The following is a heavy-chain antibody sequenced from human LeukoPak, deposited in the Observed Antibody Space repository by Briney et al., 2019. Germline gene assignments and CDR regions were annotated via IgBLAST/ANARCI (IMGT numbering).Heavy chain of an antibody. J-gene: IGHJ4*02. V-gene: IGHV3-33*06. CDR2: IWYDGSNK. Sequence: GGSLRLSCAASGFTFSSYGMHWVRQAPGKGLEWVAVIWYDGSNKYYADSVKGRFTISRDNSKNTLNLQMNNLRAEDTAVYYCAKGAWYYYDSSGPDYWGQGTLVTVSS. CDR3: AKGAWYYYDSSGPDY. CDR1: GFTFSSYG. D-gene: IGHD3-22*01.